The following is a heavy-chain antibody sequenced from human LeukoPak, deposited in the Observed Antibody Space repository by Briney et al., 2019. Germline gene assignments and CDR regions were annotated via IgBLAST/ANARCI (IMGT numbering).Heavy chain of an antibody. D-gene: IGHD5-12*01. CDR2: ISSSGSTI. J-gene: IGHJ4*02. CDR3: ASGGYDSSFDY. CDR1: GFTFSSYE. Sequence: GSLRLSCAASGFTFSSYEMNWVRQAPGKGLEWVSYISSSGSTIYYADSVKGRFTISRDNAKNSLYLQMNSLRAEDTAVYYCASGGYDSSFDYWGQGTLVTVSS. V-gene: IGHV3-48*03.